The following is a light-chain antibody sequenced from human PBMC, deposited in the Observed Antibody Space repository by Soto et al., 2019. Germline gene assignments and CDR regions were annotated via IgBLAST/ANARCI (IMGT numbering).Light chain of an antibody. CDR1: QDINNY. Sequence: DIQMTQSPSSLSASVGYRVTITCQASQDINNYLNWYQQKPGKAPKLLIYDASNLETGVPSRFNGSGSGTHFTFTISSLQPADFETYFCQQYDNLILTFGGGTKVDIK. V-gene: IGKV1-33*01. CDR3: QQYDNLILT. J-gene: IGKJ4*01. CDR2: DAS.